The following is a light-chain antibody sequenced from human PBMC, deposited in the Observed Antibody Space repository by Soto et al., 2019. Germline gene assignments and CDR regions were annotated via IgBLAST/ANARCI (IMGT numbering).Light chain of an antibody. CDR3: HQYDEWPRS. Sequence: EIVMTQSPVTLSVSPGERANFSCSASQNVRNYLAWYQQKPGQAPRLLIYHASNRATGVPARFSGGGSGKEFTLGISSLQSEDFALYFCHQYDEWPRSFGQGTTVEVK. CDR1: QNVRNY. V-gene: IGKV3-15*01. CDR2: HAS. J-gene: IGKJ1*01.